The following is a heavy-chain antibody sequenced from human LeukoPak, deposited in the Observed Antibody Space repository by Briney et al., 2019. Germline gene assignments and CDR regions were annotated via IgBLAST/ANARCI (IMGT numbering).Heavy chain of an antibody. Sequence: ASVKVSCKASGYTFTGYFLHWVRQAPGQGLDWMGWINPNTGGTKYAQKFQGRVTMTRDTSIGTAYMELSTVTSDDTAVYFCARVHATGYFSLDLGYWGQGTLVTVSS. D-gene: IGHD3-9*01. CDR1: GYTFTGYF. CDR2: INPNTGGT. V-gene: IGHV1-2*02. CDR3: ARVHATGYFSLDLGY. J-gene: IGHJ4*02.